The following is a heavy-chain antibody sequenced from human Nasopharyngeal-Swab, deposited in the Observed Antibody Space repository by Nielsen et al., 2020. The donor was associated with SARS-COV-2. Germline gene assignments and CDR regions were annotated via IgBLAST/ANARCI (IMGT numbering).Heavy chain of an antibody. CDR3: AILYYYGSGSHSQFDY. Sequence: ASVKVSCKASGYTFTSYYMHWVRQAPGQGLEWMGIINPSGGSTSYAQKFQGRVTMTRDTSTSTVYMELGSLRSEDTAVYYCAILYYYGSGSHSQFDYWGQGTLVTVSS. CDR2: INPSGGST. D-gene: IGHD3-10*01. CDR1: GYTFTSYY. J-gene: IGHJ4*02. V-gene: IGHV1-46*01.